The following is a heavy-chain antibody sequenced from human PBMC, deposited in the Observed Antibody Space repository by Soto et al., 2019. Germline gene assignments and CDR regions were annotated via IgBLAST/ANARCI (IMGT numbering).Heavy chain of an antibody. CDR2: INPSGGST. CDR1: GYTFTSYY. CDR3: ARPGQYSGYDSVTLDGMEV. Sequence: GASVKVSCKASGYTFTSYYMHWVRQAPGQGLEWMGIINPSGGSTSYAQKFQGRVTMTRDTSTSTVYMELSSLRSEDTAVYYCARPGQYSGYDSVTLDGMEVLRQGTTVIVSS. J-gene: IGHJ6*01. D-gene: IGHD5-12*01. V-gene: IGHV1-46*01.